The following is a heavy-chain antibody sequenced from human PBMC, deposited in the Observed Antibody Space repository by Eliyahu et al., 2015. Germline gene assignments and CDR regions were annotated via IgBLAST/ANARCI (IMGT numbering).Heavy chain of an antibody. V-gene: IGHV1-46*01. D-gene: IGHD3-16*01. CDR3: ARLNSAIMDRHLDY. CDR1: GYTFTSYY. Sequence: QVQLVQSGAEVKKPGASVKXSCKASGYTFTSYYIHWVRQAPGQGLEWMGVISPNDGTTTYAQKFQGRVTMTRDTFTSTLYMELSSLRSEDTAVFYCARLNSAIMDRHLDYWGQGTLVTVSS. J-gene: IGHJ4*02. CDR2: ISPNDGTT.